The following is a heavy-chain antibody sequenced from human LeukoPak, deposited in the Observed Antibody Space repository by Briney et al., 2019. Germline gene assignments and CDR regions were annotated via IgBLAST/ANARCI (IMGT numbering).Heavy chain of an antibody. CDR2: MSFDGSQ. V-gene: IGHV3-30*03. J-gene: IGHJ4*02. D-gene: IGHD1-26*01. CDR3: ARDKIVGATYFDY. CDR1: GRPFSSSI. Sequence: GGSLRLSCALSGRPFSSSIMHWVRRAPGKGLEWVAGMSFDGSQYYVESVKGRFTISRDNTKNSLYLQMDSLRAEDTAIYYCARDKIVGATYFDYWGQGILVTVSS.